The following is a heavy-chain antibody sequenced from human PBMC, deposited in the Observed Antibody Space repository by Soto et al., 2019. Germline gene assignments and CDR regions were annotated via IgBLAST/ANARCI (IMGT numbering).Heavy chain of an antibody. Sequence: GGSLSLSCAASGFTFSSYWMSWVRQAPGKGLEWVANIKQDGSEKYYVDSVKGRFTISRDNAKNSLYLQMNSLRAEDTAVYYCARGSGSYYWVENNWFDPWGQGTLVTVSS. CDR2: IKQDGSEK. D-gene: IGHD1-26*01. CDR3: ARGSGSYYWVENNWFDP. V-gene: IGHV3-7*01. CDR1: GFTFSSYW. J-gene: IGHJ5*02.